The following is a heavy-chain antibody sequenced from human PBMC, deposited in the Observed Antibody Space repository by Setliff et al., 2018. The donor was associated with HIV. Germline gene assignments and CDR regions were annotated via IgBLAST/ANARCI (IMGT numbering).Heavy chain of an antibody. CDR2: INDSGNT. Sequence: SETLSLTCAVYNGSFSGYYWSWIRQPPGKGLEWIGEINDSGNTNYNPLLKSRVTMPVDASKNQFSLRLTSLTAADAAMYFCAAWGPRYSFAPYRFDYWGQGALVTVSS. CDR1: NGSFSGYY. J-gene: IGHJ4*02. CDR3: AAWGPRYSFAPYRFDY. D-gene: IGHD5-12*01. V-gene: IGHV4-34*01.